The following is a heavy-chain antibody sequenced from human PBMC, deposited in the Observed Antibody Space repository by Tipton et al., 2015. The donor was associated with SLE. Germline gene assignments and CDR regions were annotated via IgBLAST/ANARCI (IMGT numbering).Heavy chain of an antibody. V-gene: IGHV3-23*01. J-gene: IGHJ2*01. CDR3: AKELTPGAWYFDL. D-gene: IGHD2-8*02. CDR1: GFTFSSYA. CDR2: ISGGGGGAAT. Sequence: SLRLSCAASGFTFSSYAMSWVRQAPGKGLEWVSDISGGGGGAATYYADAVKGRFTVSRDNSMDTLYLQMNSLRAEDTAVYYCAKELTPGAWYFDLWGRGTLVTVSS.